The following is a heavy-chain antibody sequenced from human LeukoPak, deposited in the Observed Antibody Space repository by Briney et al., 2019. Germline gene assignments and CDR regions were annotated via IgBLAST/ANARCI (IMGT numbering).Heavy chain of an antibody. CDR2: ITGNSDFM. Sequence: PGESLRLSCAASGFTFSTYSMNWVRQAPGKGLEWVSSITGNSDFMSYADSVKGRFTISRDNAKNSLYLQMNSLRAEDTAVYYCARDHNCGSGSWVFGYWGQGTLVTVSS. CDR1: GFTFSTYS. CDR3: ARDHNCGSGSWVFGY. J-gene: IGHJ4*02. V-gene: IGHV3-21*01. D-gene: IGHD3-10*01.